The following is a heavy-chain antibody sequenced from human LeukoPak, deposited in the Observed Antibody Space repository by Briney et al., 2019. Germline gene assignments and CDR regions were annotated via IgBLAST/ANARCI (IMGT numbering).Heavy chain of an antibody. Sequence: PPETLSLTCTVSGGSISSYYWSWIRQPPGKGLEWIGYIYYSGSTNYNPSLKSRVTISVDTSKNQFSLKLSSVTAADTAVYYCARDGYSYGYYYYYGMDVWGQGTTVTVSS. CDR1: GGSISSYY. CDR3: ARDGYSYGYYYYYGMDV. J-gene: IGHJ6*02. V-gene: IGHV4-59*01. CDR2: IYYSGST. D-gene: IGHD5-18*01.